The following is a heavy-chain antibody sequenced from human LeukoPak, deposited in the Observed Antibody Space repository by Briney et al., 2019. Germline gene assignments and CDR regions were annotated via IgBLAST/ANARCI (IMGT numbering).Heavy chain of an antibody. J-gene: IGHJ4*02. CDR2: ISSNGGST. D-gene: IGHD1-26*01. V-gene: IGHV3-64D*09. CDR1: GFTFSSYA. Sequence: GGSLRLSCSASGFTFSSYAMHWVRQAPGKGLEYVSAISSNGGSTYYADSVKGRFTISRGNSKNTLYLQMSSLRAEDTAVYYCVKGHLVWELGDYFDYWGQGTLATVSS. CDR3: VKGHLVWELGDYFDY.